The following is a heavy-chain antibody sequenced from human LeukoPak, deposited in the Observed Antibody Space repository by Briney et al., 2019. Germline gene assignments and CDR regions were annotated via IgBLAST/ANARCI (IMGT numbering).Heavy chain of an antibody. CDR2: INSDGSTT. Sequence: GGSLRLSCAASGFTFSSYAMHWVRQVPGKGLVWVSRINSDGSTTNYADSVKGRFTISRDNAKNTLYLQMNSLRAEDTAVYYCARDQSLGGYSYGYIDNWGQGTLVTVSS. V-gene: IGHV3-74*01. CDR3: ARDQSLGGYSYGYIDN. J-gene: IGHJ4*02. CDR1: GFTFSSYA. D-gene: IGHD5-18*01.